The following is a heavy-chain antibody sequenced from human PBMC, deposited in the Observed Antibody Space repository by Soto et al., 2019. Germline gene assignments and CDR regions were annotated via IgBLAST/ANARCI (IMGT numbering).Heavy chain of an antibody. CDR2: LYWDDDN. CDR3: AHGSGWLFDY. V-gene: IGHV2-5*02. D-gene: IGHD6-19*01. J-gene: IGHJ4*02. CDR1: GFSLTTSGVG. Sequence: QITLKESGPTLVKPTQTLTLSCTFSGFSLTTSGVGVGWIRQPPGKALEWLALLYWDDDNQYSPSLRNRLTLTKDTSKNQVVLTMTNMDPVDTATYYCAHGSGWLFDYSGQGTLVTVSS.